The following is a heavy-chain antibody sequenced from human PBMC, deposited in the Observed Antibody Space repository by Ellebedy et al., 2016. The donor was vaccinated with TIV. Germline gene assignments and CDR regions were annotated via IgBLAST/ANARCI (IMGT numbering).Heavy chain of an antibody. V-gene: IGHV4-4*09. CDR2: LHSSGVT. CDR3: ARGGTYAFDV. CDR1: GGSISGYY. D-gene: IGHD1-1*01. Sequence: SETLSLXCTVSGGSISGYYWRWIRQPPGKGLEWIGNLHSSGVTDYNPSLRNRVATSLDTSKNQVSLILTSVTAADTAVYYCARGGTYAFDVWGQGTTVTVSS. J-gene: IGHJ6*01.